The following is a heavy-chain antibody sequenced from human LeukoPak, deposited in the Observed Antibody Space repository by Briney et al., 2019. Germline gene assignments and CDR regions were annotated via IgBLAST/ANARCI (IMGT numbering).Heavy chain of an antibody. D-gene: IGHD5-18*01. CDR2: ITSNIYT. Sequence: PGGSLRLSCAASGFTFSSYSLNWVRQAPGKGLEWVSCITSNIYTYYADSVRGRFTISRDNSQNSVYLVMNSLRAEATAVYYCARERDTSMVALDSWGQGTLVTVSS. CDR3: ARERDTSMVALDS. CDR1: GFTFSSYS. J-gene: IGHJ4*02. V-gene: IGHV3-21*06.